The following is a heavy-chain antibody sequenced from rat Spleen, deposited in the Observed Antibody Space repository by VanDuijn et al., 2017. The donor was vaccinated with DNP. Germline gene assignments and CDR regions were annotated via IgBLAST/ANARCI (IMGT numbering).Heavy chain of an antibody. CDR2: ISYEGSST. CDR1: GFTFSDFY. CDR3: GNWDNFGTYTMDA. D-gene: IGHD1-3*01. J-gene: IGHJ4*01. Sequence: EVQLVESGGDLVQPGRSLTLSCAASGFTFSDFYMAWVRQAPQKGLEWIASISYEGSSTYYGDSVKGRFTISRDNAENTVYLQMNSLRSEDTATYYCGNWDNFGTYTMDARGPGTSVTVSS. V-gene: IGHV5-22*01.